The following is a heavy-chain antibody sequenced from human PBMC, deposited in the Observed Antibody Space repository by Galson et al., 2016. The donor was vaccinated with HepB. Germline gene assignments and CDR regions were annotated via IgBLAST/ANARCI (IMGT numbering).Heavy chain of an antibody. V-gene: IGHV1-3*01. Sequence: SVKVSCKASGYPFTKFAMHWVRQAPGQRLEWMGWINAGSGNTKYSQKIQGRVTITRDTSASTAYMELSSLRSEDTAVYYCARGWVDYWGQGILVTVSS. D-gene: IGHD1-26*01. J-gene: IGHJ4*02. CDR3: ARGWVDY. CDR1: GYPFTKFA. CDR2: INAGSGNT.